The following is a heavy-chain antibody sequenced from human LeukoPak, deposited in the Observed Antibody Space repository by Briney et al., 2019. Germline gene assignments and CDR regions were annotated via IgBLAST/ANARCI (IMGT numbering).Heavy chain of an antibody. J-gene: IGHJ5*02. CDR1: GFNFGSYY. D-gene: IGHD6-13*01. CDR2: ISDSGDNT. V-gene: IGHV3-23*01. Sequence: PGGSLRLSCAASGFNFGSYYMTWVRQAPGKGLEWVSVISDSGDNTYYADSVKGRFTVSRDNSRDTLYLQMNSLRAEDTALYYCARDAPQVPAAGVLASWGQGTLVTVSS. CDR3: ARDAPQVPAAGVLAS.